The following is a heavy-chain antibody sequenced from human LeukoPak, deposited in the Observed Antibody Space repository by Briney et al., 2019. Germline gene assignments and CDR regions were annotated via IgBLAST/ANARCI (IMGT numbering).Heavy chain of an antibody. V-gene: IGHV3-7*01. CDR2: IKQDGSEK. D-gene: IGHD2-8*01. CDR3: ARGPLLSMYYFDY. J-gene: IGHJ4*02. CDR1: GFTFSRYR. Sequence: GGSLRLSCAASGFTFSRYRMSWVRQAPGKGLEWVANIKQDGSEKHYVDSVKGRFTISRDNAKNSLYLQMNSLRAEDTAVYYCARGPLLSMYYFDYWGQGTLVTVSS.